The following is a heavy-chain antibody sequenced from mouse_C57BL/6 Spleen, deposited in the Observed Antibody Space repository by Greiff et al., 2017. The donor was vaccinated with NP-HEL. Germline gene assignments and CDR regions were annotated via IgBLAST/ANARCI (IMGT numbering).Heavy chain of an antibody. D-gene: IGHD2-4*01. J-gene: IGHJ1*03. Sequence: EVKLVESGGGLVKPGGSLKLSCAASGFTFSDYGMHWVRQAPEKGLEWVAYISSGSSTIYYADTVKGRFTISRDNAKNTLFLQMTSLRSEDTAMYYCARRRPGDYENFDVWGTGTTVTVSS. V-gene: IGHV5-17*01. CDR2: ISSGSSTI. CDR3: ARRRPGDYENFDV. CDR1: GFTFSDYG.